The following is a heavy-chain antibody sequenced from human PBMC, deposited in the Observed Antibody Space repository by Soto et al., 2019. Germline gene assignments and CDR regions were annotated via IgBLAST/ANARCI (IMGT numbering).Heavy chain of an antibody. J-gene: IGHJ3*02. CDR2: ISWNSGSI. V-gene: IGHV3-9*01. Sequence: PGGSLRVSCGAAGFTFDDYAMHWVRQAPGKGLEWVSGISWNSGSIGYADSVKGRFTISRDNAKNSLYLQMNSLRAEDTALYYFSKKIKQGALPNAFDIWGQGTMVT. CDR1: GFTFDDYA. D-gene: IGHD3-16*01. CDR3: SKKIKQGALPNAFDI.